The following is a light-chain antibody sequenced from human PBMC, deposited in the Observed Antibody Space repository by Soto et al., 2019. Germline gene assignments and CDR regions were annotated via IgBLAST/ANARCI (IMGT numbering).Light chain of an antibody. V-gene: IGKV3-15*01. Sequence: ERVMTQSPAALSVSLGERATLSCRASQSVDNKLAWYQFKPGQAPRLLIYGASTRATGVPTRFSGSGSGTEFTLTIVSLQSEDFAVYYCLQYYVWLKTFCQGTEVDIK. CDR2: GAS. J-gene: IGKJ1*01. CDR3: LQYYVWLKT. CDR1: QSVDNK.